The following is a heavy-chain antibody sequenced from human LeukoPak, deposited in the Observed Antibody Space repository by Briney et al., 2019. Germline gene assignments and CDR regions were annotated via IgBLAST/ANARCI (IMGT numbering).Heavy chain of an antibody. CDR3: TRVVVGATGLFDS. Sequence: GGSLRLSCTASGFALSGYWMHWVRQAPGKGLVWVSRSSADGSSAVYADSVKGRFTISRDNARNTLYLQMNSLRPEDTATYFCTRVVVGATGLFDSWGQGTPATVSA. CDR2: SSADGSSA. J-gene: IGHJ4*02. CDR1: GFALSGYW. D-gene: IGHD2-15*01. V-gene: IGHV3-74*01.